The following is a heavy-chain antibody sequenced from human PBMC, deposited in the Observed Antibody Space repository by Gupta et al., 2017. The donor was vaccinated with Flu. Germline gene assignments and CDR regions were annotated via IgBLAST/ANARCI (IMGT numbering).Heavy chain of an antibody. V-gene: IGHV4-34*01. CDR2: INHRGGS. Sequence: RQPQGKDQEWIGEINHRGGSNYNPALKRQGAMSRDASKNQFSLNRYAVSAANTAIYYCTRRGCFTGGYSWFDPWGQGTLVTDSS. J-gene: IGHJ5*02. D-gene: IGHD5-18*01. CDR3: TRRGCFTGGYSWFDP.